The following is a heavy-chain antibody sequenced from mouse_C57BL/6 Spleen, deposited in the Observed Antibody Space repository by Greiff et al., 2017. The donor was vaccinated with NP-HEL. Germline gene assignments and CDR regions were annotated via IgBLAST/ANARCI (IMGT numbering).Heavy chain of an antibody. J-gene: IGHJ3*01. V-gene: IGHV14-3*01. D-gene: IGHD1-1*01. Sequence: VQLQQSVAELVRPGASVKLSCTASGFNIKNTYMHWVKQRPEQGLEWIGRIDPANGNTKYAPKFQGKATITADTSSNTAYLQLSSLTSEDTAIYYCARDSLIYYYGSSQAWFAYWGQGTLVTVSA. CDR3: ARDSLIYYYGSSQAWFAY. CDR1: GFNIKNTY. CDR2: IDPANGNT.